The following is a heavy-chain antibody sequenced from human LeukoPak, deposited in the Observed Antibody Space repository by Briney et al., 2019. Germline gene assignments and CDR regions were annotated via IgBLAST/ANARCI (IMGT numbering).Heavy chain of an antibody. D-gene: IGHD2-2*01. CDR2: ITDSGGGT. Sequence: GGSLSLSCAAYGLTFSSYAMDWVRQAPGKGLEWVSTITDSGGGTYYADSVEGRFTISRDNSKNTLYLQMNTLRAEDSALYYCAKSGGYCSSASCYPNWFDPWGQGTLVTVSS. CDR3: AKSGGYCSSASCYPNWFDP. CDR1: GLTFSSYA. V-gene: IGHV3-23*01. J-gene: IGHJ5*02.